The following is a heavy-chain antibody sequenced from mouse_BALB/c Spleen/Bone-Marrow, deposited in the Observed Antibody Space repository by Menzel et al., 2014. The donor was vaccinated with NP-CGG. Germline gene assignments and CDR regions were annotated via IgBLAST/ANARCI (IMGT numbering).Heavy chain of an antibody. CDR2: IVPSSDYT. Sequence: VQLQQSGAELARPGASVKMSCKASGYTFTNYTMKWIRQRPGQGLEWIGYIVPSSDYTNYSQNFKDKATLTADKSSSTAYMQLNSLTSEDFAVYYCAREARTGAWFAYWGQGTLVTVSA. J-gene: IGHJ3*01. CDR1: GYTFTNYT. CDR3: AREARTGAWFAY. V-gene: IGHV1-4*01. D-gene: IGHD4-1*01.